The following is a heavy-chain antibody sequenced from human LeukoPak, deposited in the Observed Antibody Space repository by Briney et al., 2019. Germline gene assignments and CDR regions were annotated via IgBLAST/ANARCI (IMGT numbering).Heavy chain of an antibody. CDR2: INPNSGGT. J-gene: IGHJ4*02. CDR3: ARGQRGYSYGNYFDY. CDR1: GGTFSSYA. V-gene: IGHV1-2*02. D-gene: IGHD5-18*01. Sequence: GASVKVSCKASGGTFSSYAISWVRQAPGQGLEWMGWINPNSGGTNYAQKFQGRVTMTRDTSISTAYMELSRLRSDDTAVYYCARGQRGYSYGNYFDYWGQGTLVTVSS.